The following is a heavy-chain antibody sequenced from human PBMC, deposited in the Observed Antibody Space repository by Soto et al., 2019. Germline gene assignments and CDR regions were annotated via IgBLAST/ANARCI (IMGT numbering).Heavy chain of an antibody. D-gene: IGHD1-26*01. CDR1: GGSISSYY. Sequence: QVQLQESGPGLVKPSETLSLTCTVSGGSISSYYWSWIRQPPGKGLEWIGYIYYSGSTNYNPSLXRXAXIXXDTSKSQFSLKVSSVTAADTAVYYCARRYGGNFDYWGQGTLVTVSS. J-gene: IGHJ4*02. CDR2: IYYSGST. CDR3: ARRYGGNFDY. V-gene: IGHV4-59*01.